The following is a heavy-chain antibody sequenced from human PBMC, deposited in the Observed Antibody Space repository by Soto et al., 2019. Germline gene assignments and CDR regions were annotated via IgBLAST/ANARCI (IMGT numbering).Heavy chain of an antibody. J-gene: IGHJ6*02. CDR1: GFTFSSYS. V-gene: IGHV3-48*02. Sequence: PGGSLRLSCAASGFTFSSYSMIWVRQAPGTGLEWLSYISSSSRTIYYADSVKGRFTTSRDNAKNSLYLQMNSLRDEDTAVYYCARGWVEARQAEYYGMDVWGQGTTVTVSS. CDR3: ARGWVEARQAEYYGMDV. D-gene: IGHD6-6*01. CDR2: ISSSSRTI.